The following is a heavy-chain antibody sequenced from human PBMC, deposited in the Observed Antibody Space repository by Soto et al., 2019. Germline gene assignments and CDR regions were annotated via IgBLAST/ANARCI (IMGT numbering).Heavy chain of an antibody. D-gene: IGHD4-17*01. CDR1: GFTFSSYS. CDR2: ISSSSSYI. V-gene: IGHV3-21*01. CDR3: AGSYGESYYYYGMDV. Sequence: PGGSLRLSCAASGFTFSSYSMNWVRQAPGKGLEWVSSISSSSSYIYYTDSVKGRFTISRDNAKNSLYLQMNSLRAEDTAVYYCAGSYGESYYYYGMDVWGQGTTVTVSS. J-gene: IGHJ6*02.